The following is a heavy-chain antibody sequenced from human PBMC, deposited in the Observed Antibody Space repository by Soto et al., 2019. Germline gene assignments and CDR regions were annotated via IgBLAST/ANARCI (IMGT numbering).Heavy chain of an antibody. CDR2: INPSDAST. V-gene: IGHV1-46*01. Sequence: QVQLMQSGAEVKKPGASVKVSCKASGFTFTSHYMHWVRQAPGQGPEWMGRINPSDASTIYARKFKGRVTMTRDTSTSTVYMEMVSLRSDDTAVVYCAREGKFYGPGFDLWGQGTLVTVSS. CDR1: GFTFTSHY. CDR3: AREGKFYGPGFDL. J-gene: IGHJ4*02. D-gene: IGHD3-10*01.